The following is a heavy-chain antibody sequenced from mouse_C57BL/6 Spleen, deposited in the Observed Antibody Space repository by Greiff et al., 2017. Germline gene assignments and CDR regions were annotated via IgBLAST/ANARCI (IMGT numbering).Heavy chain of an antibody. CDR2: IYPRSGNT. V-gene: IGHV1-81*01. J-gene: IGHJ3*01. CDR3: ARRGTTVPCAY. Sequence: QVQLKESGAELARPGASVKLSCKASGYTFTSYGISWVKQRTGQGLEWIGEIYPRSGNTYYNEKFKGKATLTADKSSSTAYMELRSLTSEDSAVYFCARRGTTVPCAYWGQGTLVTVAA. D-gene: IGHD1-1*01. CDR1: GYTFTSYG.